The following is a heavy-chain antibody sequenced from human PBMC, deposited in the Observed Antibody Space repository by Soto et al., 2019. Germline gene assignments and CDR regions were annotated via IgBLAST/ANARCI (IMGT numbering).Heavy chain of an antibody. D-gene: IGHD7-27*01. J-gene: IGHJ6*02. CDR2: IYYRGNT. Sequence: PSETLSLTCSVFGGSMSPYYWSWIRQSPGKGLEWIANIYYRGNTNYNPSLESRVTISIDTSKNQFSLKLNSLTAADTAVYYCARHSKKTGDFEYYYGMDVWGQGTTVTVSS. CDR1: GGSMSPYY. V-gene: IGHV4-59*08. CDR3: ARHSKKTGDFEYYYGMDV.